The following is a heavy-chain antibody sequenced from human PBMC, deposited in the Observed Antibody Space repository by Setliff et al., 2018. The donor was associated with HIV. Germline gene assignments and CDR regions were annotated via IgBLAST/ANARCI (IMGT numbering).Heavy chain of an antibody. CDR2: INYRGNT. CDR3: AGSIVVVTAAPLT. D-gene: IGHD2-21*02. Sequence: SETLSLTCTVSGGSISTSRYYWGWIRQPPGKGLEWIGSINYRGNTYYNPSLKSRAAISVDTSKNQFSLKLSSVTAADTAVYYCAGSIVVVTAAPLTWGQGTLVTVS. CDR1: GGSISTSRYY. J-gene: IGHJ5*02. V-gene: IGHV4-39*01.